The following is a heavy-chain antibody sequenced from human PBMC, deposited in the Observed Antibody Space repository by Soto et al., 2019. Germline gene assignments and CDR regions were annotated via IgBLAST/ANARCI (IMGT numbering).Heavy chain of an antibody. Sequence: SGNVSDKASCYTFTSYGISWVRQAPGQGLEWMGWISAYNGNTNYAQKLQGRVTMTTDTSTSTAYMELRSLRSDDTAVYYCARDSPGPPEAWFDPWGQGTLVTVSS. V-gene: IGHV1-18*01. J-gene: IGHJ5*02. CDR2: ISAYNGNT. CDR1: CYTFTSYG. CDR3: ARDSPGPPEAWFDP.